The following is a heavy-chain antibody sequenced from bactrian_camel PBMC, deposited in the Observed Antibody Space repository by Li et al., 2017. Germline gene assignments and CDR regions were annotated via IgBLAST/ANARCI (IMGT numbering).Heavy chain of an antibody. V-gene: IGHV3S68*01. D-gene: IGHD3*01. CDR2: IDIRDGET. CDR1: RYTYGRYA. Sequence: WSLVLSCTVIRYTYGRYAMGWYRQAPGKEREGVAGIDIRDGETDYADDVKGRFTVSVDNAKNTLYLEMNNLKPDDTAMYYCASDYYVPCTTKVLESPYSSGISYWGQGTQVTVS. CDR3: ASDYYVPCTTKVLESPYSSGISY. J-gene: IGHJ4*01.